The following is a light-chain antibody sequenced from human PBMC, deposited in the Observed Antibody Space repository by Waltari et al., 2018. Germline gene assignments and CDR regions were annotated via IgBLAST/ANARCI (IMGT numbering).Light chain of an antibody. CDR1: RDCCINA. CDR2: FNNDGSH. V-gene: IGLV4-69*02. J-gene: IGLJ3*02. CDR3: QTWGTGIRV. Sequence: LVMTQSPSASASLVASIILTCPLSRDCCINAMPCHQHQPEKGPRYLMKFNNDGSHSKGDGIPDRFSGSISGAERHLSISSLQPEDEADYYCQTWGTGIRVFGGGTKLTV.